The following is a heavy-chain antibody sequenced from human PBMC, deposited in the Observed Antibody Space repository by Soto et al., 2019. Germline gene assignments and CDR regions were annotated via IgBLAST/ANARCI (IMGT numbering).Heavy chain of an antibody. D-gene: IGHD3-3*01. CDR3: ARGNYDFWSGYGYYYYGMDV. CDR2: MYNTGST. J-gene: IGHJ6*02. V-gene: IGHV4-59*01. CDR1: GGSISGYY. Sequence: SETLSLTCTVSGGSISGYYWSWIRQPPGKGLEWIGYMYNTGSTVYNPSFKSRVTISVDTSKNQFSLKLNSVTAADTAVYYCARGNYDFWSGYGYYYYGMDVWGQGTMVTVSS.